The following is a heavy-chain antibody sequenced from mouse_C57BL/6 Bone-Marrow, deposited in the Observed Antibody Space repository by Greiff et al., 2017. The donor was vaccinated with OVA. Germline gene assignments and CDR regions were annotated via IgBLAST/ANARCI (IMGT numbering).Heavy chain of an antibody. V-gene: IGHV1-63*01. Sequence: VKLQESGAELVRPGTSVKMSCKASGYTFTNYWIGWAKQRPGHGLEWIGDIYPGGGYTNYNEKFKGKATLTADKSSSKAYMQFSSLTSEDSAIYYCARFYDGYSSVVAYWGQGTLVTVSA. CDR1: GYTFTNYW. J-gene: IGHJ3*01. CDR3: ARFYDGYSSVVAY. CDR2: IYPGGGYT. D-gene: IGHD2-3*01.